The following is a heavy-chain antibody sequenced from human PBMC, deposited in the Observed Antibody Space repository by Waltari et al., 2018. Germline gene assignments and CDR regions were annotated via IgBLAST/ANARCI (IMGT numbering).Heavy chain of an antibody. J-gene: IGHJ4*02. CDR3: ARDLLNLGYFDY. V-gene: IGHV3-48*04. CDR2: ISSSRRTI. D-gene: IGHD3-16*01. CDR1: GFTFSSYS. Sequence: EVQLVESGGGLVQPGGSLRLSCAASGFTFSSYSMNWVRQAPGKGLEWVSYISSSRRTIYYADSVKGRFTISRDNAKNSLYLQMNSLRAEDTAVYYCARDLLNLGYFDYWGQGTLVTVSS.